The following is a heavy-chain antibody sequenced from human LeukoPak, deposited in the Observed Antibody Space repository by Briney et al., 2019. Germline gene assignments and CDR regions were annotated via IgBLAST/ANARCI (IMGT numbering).Heavy chain of an antibody. D-gene: IGHD5-24*01. J-gene: IGHJ4*02. CDR3: ARVEMATITVN. Sequence: SETLSLTCTVSGGSISSSSYYWGWIRQPPGKGLEWIGSIYYSGSTYYNPSLKSRVTISVDTSKNQFSLKLSSVTAADTAVYYCARVEMATITVNWGQGTLVTVSS. CDR2: IYYSGST. V-gene: IGHV4-39*01. CDR1: GGSISSSSYY.